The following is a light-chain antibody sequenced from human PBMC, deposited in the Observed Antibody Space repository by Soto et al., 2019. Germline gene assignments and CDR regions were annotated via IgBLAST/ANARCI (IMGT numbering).Light chain of an antibody. V-gene: IGLV2-14*03. CDR3: NSYTTSTTLV. CDR2: DVS. CDR1: SSDVGTYKY. Sequence: TQPSSVSRSPRPSITISCTETSSDVGTYKYVSWYQQHPGKAPKLMIYDVSNRPSGVSNRFSGSKSGNTASLTISGLQAEDEDAYYCNSYTTSTTLVFGTGNKVPVL. J-gene: IGLJ1*01.